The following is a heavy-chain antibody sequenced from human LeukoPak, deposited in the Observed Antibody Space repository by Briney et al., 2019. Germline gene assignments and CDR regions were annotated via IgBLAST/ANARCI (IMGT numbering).Heavy chain of an antibody. CDR1: GFTFSSYA. J-gene: IGHJ4*02. CDR3: AKERRYFGSGLDS. Sequence: GGSLGLSCAASGFTFSSYAMTWVRQAPGKGLEWVSAITGSGASTYYADSVKGRFTISRDNSKNTLYLQMNSLRAEDTAVYYCAKERRYFGSGLDSWGQGTLVTVSS. D-gene: IGHD3-10*01. V-gene: IGHV3-23*01. CDR2: ITGSGAST.